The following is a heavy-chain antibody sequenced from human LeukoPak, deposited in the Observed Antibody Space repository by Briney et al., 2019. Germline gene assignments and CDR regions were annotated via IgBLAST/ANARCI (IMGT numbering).Heavy chain of an antibody. Sequence: GGSLRLSCTASGFTFINAWMTWVRQAPGKGLEWVSAISGSGGSTYYADSVKGRFTISRDNSKNTLYLQMNSLRAEDTAVYYCAKDLSLSRRYSSSWHTFDYWGQGTLVTVSS. CDR2: ISGSGGST. J-gene: IGHJ4*02. V-gene: IGHV3-23*01. CDR1: GFTFINAW. D-gene: IGHD6-13*01. CDR3: AKDLSLSRRYSSSWHTFDY.